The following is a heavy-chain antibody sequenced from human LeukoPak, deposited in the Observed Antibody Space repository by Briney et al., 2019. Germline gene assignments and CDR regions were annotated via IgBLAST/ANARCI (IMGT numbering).Heavy chain of an antibody. J-gene: IGHJ5*02. D-gene: IGHD6-13*01. V-gene: IGHV4-30-4*01. CDR1: GGSISSGDYY. CDR3: ARDKHGIAAAGTDNWFDP. Sequence: PSQTLSLTCTVSGGSISSGDYYWRWIRQPPGKGLEWIGYIYYSGSTYYNPSLKSRVTISVDTSKNQFSLKLSSVTAADTAVYYCARDKHGIAAAGTDNWFDPWGQGTLVTVSS. CDR2: IYYSGST.